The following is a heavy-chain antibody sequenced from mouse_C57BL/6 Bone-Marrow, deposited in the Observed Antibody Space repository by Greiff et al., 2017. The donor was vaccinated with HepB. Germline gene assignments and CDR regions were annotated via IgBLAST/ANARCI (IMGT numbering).Heavy chain of an antibody. D-gene: IGHD1-1*01. Sequence: VKLVESGPGLVQPSQSLSITCTVSGFSLTSYGVYWVRQSPGKGLEWLGVIWRGGSTDYNAAFMSRLSITKDNSKSQVFFKMNSLQADDTAIYYCAIHYSAFAYWGQGTLVTVSA. CDR2: IWRGGST. V-gene: IGHV2-5*01. J-gene: IGHJ3*01. CDR3: AIHYSAFAY. CDR1: GFSLTSYG.